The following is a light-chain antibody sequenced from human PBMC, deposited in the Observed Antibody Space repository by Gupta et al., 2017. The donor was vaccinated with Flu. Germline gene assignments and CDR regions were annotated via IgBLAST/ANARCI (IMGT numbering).Light chain of an antibody. V-gene: IGKV2-28*01. CDR1: HSLLDSNGYNY. J-gene: IGKJ2*01. CDR3: RQALQTPYT. Sequence: DVVLTRSPLSPPVPPGEPASISCRSSHSLLDSNGYNYLDWYLQKPGQTPQLLIYLGSNRVSGVPDRISGSGSCTAFTLKIIRMVAPDDGVTYCRQALQTPYTFGQGTKMEIK. CDR2: LGS.